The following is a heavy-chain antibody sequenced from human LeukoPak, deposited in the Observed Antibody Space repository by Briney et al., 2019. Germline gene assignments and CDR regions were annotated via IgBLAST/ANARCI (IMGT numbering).Heavy chain of an antibody. CDR2: ISWNSGSI. V-gene: IGHV3-9*01. J-gene: IGHJ4*02. D-gene: IGHD6-13*01. CDR3: AREGIAAAAPFDY. CDR1: GFTFDDYA. Sequence: GGSLRLSCAASGFTFDDYAMHWVRQAPGKGLEWVSGISWNSGSIGYADSLKGRFTISRDNAKNSLYLQMNSLRAEDTAVYYCAREGIAAAAPFDYWGQGTLVTVSS.